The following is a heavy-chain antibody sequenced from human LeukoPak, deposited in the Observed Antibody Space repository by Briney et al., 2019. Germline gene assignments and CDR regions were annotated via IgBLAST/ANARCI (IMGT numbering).Heavy chain of an antibody. V-gene: IGHV4-39*01. CDR2: VYDSGST. CDR1: GGSISSSGYY. CDR3: ARISAVAGLDY. J-gene: IGHJ4*02. D-gene: IGHD6-19*01. Sequence: PSETLSLTCTVSGGSISSSGYYWGWIRQPPGKGLEWIGSVYDSGSTYYNPSLKSRVTISVDTSKNQFSLKLSSVTAADTAVYYCARISAVAGLDYWGQGTLVTVSS.